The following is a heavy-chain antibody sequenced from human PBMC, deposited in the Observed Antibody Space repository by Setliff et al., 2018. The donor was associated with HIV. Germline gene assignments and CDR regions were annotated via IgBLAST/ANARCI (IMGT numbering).Heavy chain of an antibody. V-gene: IGHV3-48*01. CDR2: ISSTGNTI. CDR3: ARDDTGGKGYWYFDL. D-gene: IGHD2-2*02. CDR1: GFTFSFYS. Sequence: GGSLRLSCAASGFTFSFYSMNWVRRAPGKGLEWISYISSTGNTIYYADSVRGRFTISRDSAKNSLYLEMNSLRAEDTALYYCARDDTGGKGYWYFDLWGRGTLVTVSS. J-gene: IGHJ2*01.